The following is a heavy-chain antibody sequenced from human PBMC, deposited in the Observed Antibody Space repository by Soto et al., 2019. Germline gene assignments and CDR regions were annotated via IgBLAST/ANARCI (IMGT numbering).Heavy chain of an antibody. D-gene: IGHD3-10*01. CDR3: ARVRSGGYYYYGMDV. CDR2: INSDGSST. J-gene: IGHJ6*02. V-gene: IGHV3-74*01. CDR1: GFTFSSYW. Sequence: GGSLRLSCAASGFTFSSYWMHWVRQAPGKGLVWVSRINSDGSSTSYADSVKGRLTISRDNAKNTLYLQMNSLRAEDTAVYYCARVRSGGYYYYGMDVWGQGTTVTVSS.